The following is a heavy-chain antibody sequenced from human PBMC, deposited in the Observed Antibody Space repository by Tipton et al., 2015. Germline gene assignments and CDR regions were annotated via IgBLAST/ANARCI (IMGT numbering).Heavy chain of an antibody. CDR3: AEARPGFYYGMDV. CDR1: GGSISHYY. J-gene: IGHJ6*02. CDR2: IYHSGST. D-gene: IGHD3-10*01. Sequence: TLSLTCTVSGGSISHYYWSWIRQHPGKGLEWIGNIYHSGSTYYNPSLKSRVTISVDTSKNQFSLNLSSVTAADTAVYYCAEARPGFYYGMDVWGQGTTVTVSS. V-gene: IGHV4-31*03.